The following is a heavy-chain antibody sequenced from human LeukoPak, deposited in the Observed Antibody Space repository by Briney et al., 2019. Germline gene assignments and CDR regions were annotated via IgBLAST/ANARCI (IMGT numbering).Heavy chain of an antibody. J-gene: IGHJ5*02. CDR3: ARGGVYCSSTSCYRSWFDP. CDR1: GYTFTSYG. Sequence: ASVKVSCKASGYTFTSYGISWVRQAPGQGLEWMGWISAYNGHTNYAQKLQGRVTMTTDTSTSTAYMELRSLRSDDAAVYYCARGGVYCSSTSCYRSWFDPWGQGTLVTVSS. D-gene: IGHD2-2*01. CDR2: ISAYNGHT. V-gene: IGHV1-18*01.